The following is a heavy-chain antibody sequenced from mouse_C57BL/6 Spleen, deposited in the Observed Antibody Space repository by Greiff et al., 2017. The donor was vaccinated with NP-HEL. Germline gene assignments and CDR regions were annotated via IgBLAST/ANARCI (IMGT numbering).Heavy chain of an antibody. Sequence: VKLMESGPELVKPGASVKISCKASGYAFSSSWMNWVKQRPGKGLEWIGRFYPGDGDTNYNGKFKGKATLTADKSSSTAYMQLSSLTSEDSAVYFCARSPVGRRNYFDYWGQGTTLTVSS. CDR1: GYAFSSSW. D-gene: IGHD1-1*01. CDR2: FYPGDGDT. CDR3: ARSPVGRRNYFDY. J-gene: IGHJ2*01. V-gene: IGHV1-82*01.